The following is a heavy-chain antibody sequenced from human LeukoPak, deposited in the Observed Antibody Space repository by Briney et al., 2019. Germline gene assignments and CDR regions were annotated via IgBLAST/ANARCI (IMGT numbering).Heavy chain of an antibody. CDR1: GGSISSGGYS. J-gene: IGHJ4*02. V-gene: IGHV4-30-2*01. CDR2: IYHSGST. D-gene: IGHD2-21*02. Sequence: PSQTLSLTCAVSGGSISSGGYSWSWIRQPPGKGLEWIGYIYHSGSTYYNPSLKSRVTISVDRSKNQSSLKLSSVTAADTAVYYCARGCGGDCYSGFLGFDYWGQGTLVTVSS. CDR3: ARGCGGDCYSGFLGFDY.